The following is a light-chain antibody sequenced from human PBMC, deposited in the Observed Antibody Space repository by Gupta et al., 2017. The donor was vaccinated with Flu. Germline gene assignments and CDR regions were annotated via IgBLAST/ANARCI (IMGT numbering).Light chain of an antibody. CDR3: QSADSSGTCVV. CDR2: KDS. CDR1: ALPKQY. V-gene: IGLV3-25*03. J-gene: IGLJ2*01. Sequence: SYELTQPPSVSVSPGQTARITCPGDALPKQYAYWYQQKPGQAPVLVIYKDSERPSGIPERFSGSSSGTTATLAITGVQAEDEADYYCQSADSSGTCVVFGGGTKLTVL.